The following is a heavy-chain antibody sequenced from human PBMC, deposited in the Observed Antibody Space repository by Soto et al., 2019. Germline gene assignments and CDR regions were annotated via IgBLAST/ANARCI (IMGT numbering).Heavy chain of an antibody. D-gene: IGHD4-4*01. CDR3: ARLRSSYAGSYYGGGFFDH. CDR1: GDSIGSGNKY. CDR2: IFSSGTT. J-gene: IGHJ4*02. Sequence: PSETLSLTCTVSGDSIGSGNKYWSWIRQAQGKGLEWIGYIFSSGTTYYNPSLKSRLTMSADTSKSQFSLKLTSVTAADTAVYFCARLRSSYAGSYYGGGFFDHWGRGAPVTVSS. V-gene: IGHV4-30-4*01.